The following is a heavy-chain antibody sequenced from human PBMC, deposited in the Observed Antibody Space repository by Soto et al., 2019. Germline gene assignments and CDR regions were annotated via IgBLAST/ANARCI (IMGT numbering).Heavy chain of an antibody. Sequence: GGSLRLSCTASGFTFSGSAMHWVRQPSGKGLEWVGRIKTKAKSYATAYAASVKGRFTISRDDSKNTAYLQMNSLGTEDAAVYYCTRLDGDNFYFDYWGQGTLVTVSS. CDR1: GFTFSGSA. J-gene: IGHJ4*02. CDR3: TRLDGDNFYFDY. CDR2: IKTKAKSYAT. D-gene: IGHD4-17*01. V-gene: IGHV3-73*01.